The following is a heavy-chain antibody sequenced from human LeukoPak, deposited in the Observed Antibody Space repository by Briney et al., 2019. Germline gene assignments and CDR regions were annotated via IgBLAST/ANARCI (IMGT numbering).Heavy chain of an antibody. D-gene: IGHD2-15*01. Sequence: GESLKISCKGSGYSFTSYWIGWVRQMPGKGLEWMGIIYPGDSDTRYSPSFQGQVTISADKSISTAYLQWSSLKASDTAMYYCARSGMCSGGSCYSDYWGQGTLVTVSS. CDR3: ARSGMCSGGSCYSDY. V-gene: IGHV5-51*01. J-gene: IGHJ4*02. CDR1: GYSFTSYW. CDR2: IYPGDSDT.